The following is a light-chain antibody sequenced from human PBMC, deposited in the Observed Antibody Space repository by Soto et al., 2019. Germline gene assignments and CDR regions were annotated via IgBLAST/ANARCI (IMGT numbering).Light chain of an antibody. J-gene: IGKJ3*01. V-gene: IGKV2-28*01. CDR1: QSLLYSSGYNF. Sequence: DVVMTQSPLSLPVTPGEPASISCRSSQSLLYSSGYNFLDWYLQKPGQSPQLLIYLGSFRASGAPVRFSGSGSGTYFTLNITRVEAEDVGLYYCMQARHIPCTFGPGTRVDIK. CDR3: MQARHIPCT. CDR2: LGS.